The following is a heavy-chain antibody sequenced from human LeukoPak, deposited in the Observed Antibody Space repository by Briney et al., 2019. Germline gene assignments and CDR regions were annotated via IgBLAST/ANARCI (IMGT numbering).Heavy chain of an antibody. V-gene: IGHV4-39*01. D-gene: IGHD1-26*01. Sequence: SQSRSLTCIVAGASISGGSYYWGWIRQPPGRGWEWFGSIYYTGSTYDNPSLETPFTISVDTSKNQFSLKLSSVTAADTAVYVCARRGGSGRAFDYWGQGTLVTVSS. J-gene: IGHJ4*02. CDR3: ARRGGSGRAFDY. CDR1: GASISGGSYY. CDR2: IYYTGST.